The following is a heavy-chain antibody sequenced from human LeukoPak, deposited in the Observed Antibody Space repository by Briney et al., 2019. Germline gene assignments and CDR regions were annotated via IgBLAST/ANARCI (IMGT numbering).Heavy chain of an antibody. Sequence: PSETLSLTCTVSGGSISSYYWSWIRQPPGKGLEWIGYIYYGGSTNYNPSLKSRVTISVDTSKNQFSLKLSSVTAADTAVYYCARDSGPNYYYYYGMDVWGQGTTVTVSS. D-gene: IGHD5-12*01. CDR2: IYYGGST. CDR3: ARDSGPNYYYYYGMDV. CDR1: GGSISSYY. J-gene: IGHJ6*02. V-gene: IGHV4-59*01.